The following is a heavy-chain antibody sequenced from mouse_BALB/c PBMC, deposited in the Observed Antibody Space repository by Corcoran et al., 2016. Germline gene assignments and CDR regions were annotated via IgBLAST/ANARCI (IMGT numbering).Heavy chain of an antibody. J-gene: IGHJ3*01. V-gene: IGHV9-1*02. CDR2: INTYTGEP. CDR1: GYTFTNYG. CDR3: AIYEYDGAWFAY. D-gene: IGHD2-4*01. Sequence: QIQLVQSGPELKKPGETVKISCKASGYTFTNYGMNWVKQAPGKGLKWMGWINTYTGEPTYAEDFKGRFAFSVETSASTAYLQINNLRNEDMATYFCAIYEYDGAWFAYWGQGTLVTVSA.